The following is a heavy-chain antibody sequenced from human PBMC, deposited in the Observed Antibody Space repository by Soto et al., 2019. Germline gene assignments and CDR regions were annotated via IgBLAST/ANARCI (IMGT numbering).Heavy chain of an antibody. CDR3: ARGEYDSWSDNGSDY. J-gene: IGHJ4*02. D-gene: IGHD3-3*01. CDR2: INPTLGTA. CDR1: GGTFSSYA. V-gene: IGHV1-69*05. Sequence: QVQLVQSGAEVKKPGSSVKVSCKASGGTFSSYAISWVRQAPGQGLEWVGGINPTLGTANYAQKFRGRVTXIXXXSXXTAYMELSSLRSEDTAVYYCARGEYDSWSDNGSDYWGQGTLVTVSS.